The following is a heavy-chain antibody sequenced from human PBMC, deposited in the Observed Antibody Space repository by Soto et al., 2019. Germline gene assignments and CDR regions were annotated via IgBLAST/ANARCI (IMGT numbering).Heavy chain of an antibody. V-gene: IGHV3-23*01. CDR3: AKVRYYYDSSGRDFDY. J-gene: IGHJ4*02. CDR2: ISGSGGST. Sequence: PGGSLRLSCAASGFTFSSYAMSWVRQAPGKGLEWVSAISGSGGSTYYADSVKGRFTISRDNSKNTLYLQMNSLRAEDTAVYYCAKVRYYYDSSGRDFDYWGQGTLVTVSS. D-gene: IGHD3-22*01. CDR1: GFTFSSYA.